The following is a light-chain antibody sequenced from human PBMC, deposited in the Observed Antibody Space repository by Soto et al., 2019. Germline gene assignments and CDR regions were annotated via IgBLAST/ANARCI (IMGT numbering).Light chain of an antibody. J-gene: IGKJ1*01. V-gene: IGKV3-20*01. Sequence: EIVLTQSPGTLSLFPGERATLSCRASQSVSSSYLVWYQQKPGQAPRLLIYGASSRATGIPDRFSGSGSGTDFTLTISRLEPEDFAVYHCQQYGSSWWTFGQGTRVEIK. CDR3: QQYGSSWWT. CDR1: QSVSSSY. CDR2: GAS.